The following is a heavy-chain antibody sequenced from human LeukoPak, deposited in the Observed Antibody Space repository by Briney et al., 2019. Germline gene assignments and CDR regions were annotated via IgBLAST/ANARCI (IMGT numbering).Heavy chain of an antibody. CDR2: ISGSGGRT. D-gene: IGHD3-9*01. V-gene: IGHV3-23*01. CDR1: GFTFSSYA. Sequence: TAGSLRLSCAASGFTFSSYAMSWVRQPPGKGLEWVSAISGSGGRTYYADSVKGRFNISGDDAMHRLYLQVKSLRAEDTAVYYCTRGAPYYDILIGNSPFDYWGQGALVTVSS. CDR3: TRGAPYYDILIGNSPFDY. J-gene: IGHJ4*02.